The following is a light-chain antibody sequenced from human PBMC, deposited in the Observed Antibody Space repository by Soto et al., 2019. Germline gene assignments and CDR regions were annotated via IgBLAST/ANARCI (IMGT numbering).Light chain of an antibody. CDR2: DAS. CDR3: QQRSNWPPIT. J-gene: IGKJ5*01. V-gene: IGKV3-11*01. CDR1: QRVSSY. Sequence: TVFLHAPSTLFLSXLVSATPSXXXSQRVSSYLAWYQQKPGQAPRLLIYDASNRATGIPARFSGSGSGTDFTLTISSLEPEDFAVYYCQQRSNWPPITFGQGTRLEIK.